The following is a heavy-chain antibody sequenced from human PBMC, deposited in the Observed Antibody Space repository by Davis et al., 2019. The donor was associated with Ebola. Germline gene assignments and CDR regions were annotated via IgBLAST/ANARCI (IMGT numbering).Heavy chain of an antibody. CDR3: ATLGPNKIYYYYGMDV. CDR1: GYTLTELS. Sequence: ASVKVSCKVSGYTLTELSMHWVRQAPGKGLEWMGGFDPEDGETIYAQKFQGRVTMTEDTSTDTAYMELSSLRSEDTAVYYCATLGPNKIYYYYGMDVWGQGTTVTVSS. CDR2: FDPEDGET. J-gene: IGHJ6*02. D-gene: IGHD1/OR15-1a*01. V-gene: IGHV1-24*01.